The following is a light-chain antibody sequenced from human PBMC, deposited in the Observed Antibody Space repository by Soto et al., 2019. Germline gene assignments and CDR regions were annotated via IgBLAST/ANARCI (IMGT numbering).Light chain of an antibody. J-gene: IGKJ1*01. CDR2: GAS. CDR1: QRVSSSY. CDR3: QQYGSSPRT. V-gene: IGKV3-20*01. Sequence: EIVLTQSPGTLSLSPGERATLSCRASQRVSSSYLAWYQQKPGQAPRLLIYGASSRATGIPVRFSGSGSGTDFTFIISRLEPEDFAVYYCQQYGSSPRTFGQGTKVEIK.